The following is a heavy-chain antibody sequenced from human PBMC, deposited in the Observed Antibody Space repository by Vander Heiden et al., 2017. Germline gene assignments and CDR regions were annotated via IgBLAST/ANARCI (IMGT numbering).Heavy chain of an antibody. D-gene: IGHD3-10*01. Sequence: QVQLVQSGAEVKKPGASVKVSCKASGYTFTGYYMHWVRQAPGQGLEWMGWISPNSGGTNYAQKFQGWVTMTRDTSISTAYMELSRLRSDDTAVYYCARDGGYYYGSGSYYYYYGMDVWGQGTTVTVAS. CDR3: ARDGGYYYGSGSYYYYYGMDV. J-gene: IGHJ6*02. V-gene: IGHV1-2*04. CDR2: ISPNSGGT. CDR1: GYTFTGYY.